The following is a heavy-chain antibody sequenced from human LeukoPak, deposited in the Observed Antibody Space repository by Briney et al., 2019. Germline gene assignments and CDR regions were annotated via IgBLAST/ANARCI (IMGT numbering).Heavy chain of an antibody. J-gene: IGHJ4*02. V-gene: IGHV3-21*01. CDR2: ISSSSSYI. D-gene: IGHD6-6*01. Sequence: GGSLRLSCAASGFTFSSYSMNWVRQAPGKGLEWVSSISSSSSYIYYADSVKGRFTISRDNAKNSLYLQMNSLRAEDTAVYYCAGGRYAGIAAPDYWGQGTLVTVSS. CDR3: AGGRYAGIAAPDY. CDR1: GFTFSSYS.